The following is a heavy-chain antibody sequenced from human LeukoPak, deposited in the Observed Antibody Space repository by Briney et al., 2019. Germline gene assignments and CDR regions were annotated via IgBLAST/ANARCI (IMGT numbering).Heavy chain of an antibody. CDR2: ISDSGGST. Sequence: EGSLRLSCAASGFTFSSYAMSWVRQAPGKGLEWVSGISDSGGSTNYADSVKGRFTISRDNSKNTLYLQMNSLRAEDTAVYYCANSGMGRYWGQGTLVTVSS. J-gene: IGHJ4*02. V-gene: IGHV3-23*01. D-gene: IGHD2-15*01. CDR1: GFTFSSYA. CDR3: ANSGMGRY.